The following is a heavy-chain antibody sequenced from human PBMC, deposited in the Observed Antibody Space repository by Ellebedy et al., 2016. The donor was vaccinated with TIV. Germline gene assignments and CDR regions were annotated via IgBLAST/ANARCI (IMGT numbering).Heavy chain of an antibody. Sequence: PGGSLRLSCTASGFTFGDYVMSWVRQAPGKGLEWVSFIRSDGSDQNYPDSVKGRFTISRDNSKNTLYLQMNSLRSEDTAVYYCAKGFGGQLDPLSDVWGQGTTVTVSS. J-gene: IGHJ6*02. CDR1: GFTFGDYV. D-gene: IGHD3-16*01. CDR2: IRSDGSDQ. CDR3: AKGFGGQLDPLSDV. V-gene: IGHV3-30*02.